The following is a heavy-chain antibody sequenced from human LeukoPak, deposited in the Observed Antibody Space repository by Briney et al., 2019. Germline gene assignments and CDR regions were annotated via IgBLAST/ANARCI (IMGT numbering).Heavy chain of an antibody. Sequence: ASVKVSCKGSGYTFTSYGISWVRQAPGQGLEWMGWIIPYNANTRYAQKVQGRVSMTTDTFTNTAYMELRSLRSDDTAVYYCARGTTYYYDSSGYYANHPLDYWGQGTLVTVSS. D-gene: IGHD3-22*01. J-gene: IGHJ4*02. CDR1: GYTFTSYG. V-gene: IGHV1-18*01. CDR3: ARGTTYYYDSSGYYANHPLDY. CDR2: IIPYNANT.